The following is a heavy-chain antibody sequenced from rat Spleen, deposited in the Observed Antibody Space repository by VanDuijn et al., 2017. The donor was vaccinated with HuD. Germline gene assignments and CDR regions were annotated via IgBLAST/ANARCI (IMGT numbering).Heavy chain of an antibody. CDR1: GFTFSSAA. CDR2: IRTKGNNNAT. D-gene: IGHD3-1*01. V-gene: IGHV10-5*01. CDR3: TAASNEY. Sequence: VQLVESGGGLVQTKESLKISCAASGFTFSSAAMYWVRQAPGKGLEWVARIRTKGNNNATYYADSVRGRFTISRDDSKSMVHLQMDNLKTEDTAMYYCTAASNEYWGQGVMVTVSS. J-gene: IGHJ2*01.